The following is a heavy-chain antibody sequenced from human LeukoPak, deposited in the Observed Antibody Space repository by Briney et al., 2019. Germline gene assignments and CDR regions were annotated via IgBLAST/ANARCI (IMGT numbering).Heavy chain of an antibody. D-gene: IGHD6-13*01. V-gene: IGHV3-23*01. J-gene: IGHJ4*02. CDR2: ISTNGGST. CDR3: VKGSAGSRPYYFDY. CDR1: GFTFSSYA. Sequence: GWSLRLSCAASGFTFSSYAIRWVRQAPAEGLAWVSAISTNGGSTYFADSVKCRFTITGDNSKNTLSLEMNSLRPEDTAVYYCVKGSAGSRPYYFDYWGQGTLLTVSS.